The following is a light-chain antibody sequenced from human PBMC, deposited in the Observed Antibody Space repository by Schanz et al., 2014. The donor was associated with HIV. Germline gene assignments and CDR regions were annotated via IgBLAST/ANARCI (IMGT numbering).Light chain of an antibody. V-gene: IGKV1-39*01. CDR2: DAS. CDR3: LQLNNFPFT. Sequence: DIQMTQSPSPLSASVGDRVTITCRASRSINNYLNWYQQKQGKAPQLLIFDASSLQSGVPSRFSGSGSGTDFTLTISSLQPEDFATYYCLQLNNFPFTFGPGTKVDLK. CDR1: RSINNY. J-gene: IGKJ3*01.